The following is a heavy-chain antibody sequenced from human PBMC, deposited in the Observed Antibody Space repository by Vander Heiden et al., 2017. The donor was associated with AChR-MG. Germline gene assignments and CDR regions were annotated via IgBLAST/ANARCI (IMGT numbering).Heavy chain of an antibody. V-gene: IGHV3-48*03. D-gene: IGHD5-18*01. CDR3: ARGPGRYSYGYGAY. CDR1: GFTFSSYE. CDR2: ISSSGSTI. J-gene: IGHJ4*02. Sequence: EVQLVESGGGLVQPGWSLRLSCAASGFTFSSYEMNWVRQAPGNGLEWVSHISSSGSTIYYADSVKSRFTSSRDNAKNSLYLQMNSLRAEDTAIYYCARGPGRYSYGYGAYWGQGTLVTVSS.